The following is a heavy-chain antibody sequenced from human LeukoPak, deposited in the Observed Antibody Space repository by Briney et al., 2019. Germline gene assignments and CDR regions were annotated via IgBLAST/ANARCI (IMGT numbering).Heavy chain of an antibody. Sequence: SQTLSLACTVSGGSVSSASYYWSWVRQPAGKGLEWIGLIYMSGSTNYNPSLKSRVTISVDTSKNQFSLQLSSLTAADTAVYYCAGGYSSGWTAGLDFWGQGTLVTVSS. J-gene: IGHJ4*02. V-gene: IGHV4-61*02. CDR3: AGGYSSGWTAGLDF. CDR1: GGSVSSASYY. D-gene: IGHD3-22*01. CDR2: IYMSGST.